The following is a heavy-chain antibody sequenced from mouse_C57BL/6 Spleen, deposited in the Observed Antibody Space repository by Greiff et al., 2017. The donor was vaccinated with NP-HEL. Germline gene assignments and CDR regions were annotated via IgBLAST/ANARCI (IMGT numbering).Heavy chain of an antibody. V-gene: IGHV1-64*01. Sequence: QVHVKQPGAELVKPGASVKLSCKASGYTFTSYWMHWVKQRPGQGLEWIGMIHPNSGSTNYNEKFKSKATLTVDKSSSTAYMQLSSLTSEDSAVYYCARVGYGSSYDYWGQGTTLTVSS. J-gene: IGHJ2*01. CDR2: IHPNSGST. CDR1: GYTFTSYW. D-gene: IGHD1-1*01. CDR3: ARVGYGSSYDY.